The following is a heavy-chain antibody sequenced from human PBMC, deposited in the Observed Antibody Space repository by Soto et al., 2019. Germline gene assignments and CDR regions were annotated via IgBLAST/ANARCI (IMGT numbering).Heavy chain of an antibody. V-gene: IGHV1-3*01. D-gene: IGHD3-10*01. CDR3: ARGSTVPQSDC. J-gene: IGHJ4*02. CDR1: GYTFTTFA. CDR2: IKAGNGDT. Sequence: ASVKVSCKSSGYTFTTFAVHWVRQAPGQRLEWMGYIKAGNGDTKYSQKFQGRVTFTRDMPATTAYMELSSLRSEDTAVYYCARGSTVPQSDCWGQGTLVTVSS.